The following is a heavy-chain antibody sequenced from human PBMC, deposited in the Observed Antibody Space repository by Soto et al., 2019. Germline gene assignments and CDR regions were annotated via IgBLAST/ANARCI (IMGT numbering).Heavy chain of an antibody. V-gene: IGHV1-69*12. Sequence: QVQLVQSGAEVKKPGSSVKVSCKASGGTFSSYAISWVRQAPGQGLEWMGGIIPIFGTANYAQKFQGRVTIXAXXSTSTAYRELSSLRSEDTAVYYCARHGVRGDGMDVWGQGTTVTVSS. CDR2: IIPIFGTA. D-gene: IGHD1-1*01. J-gene: IGHJ6*02. CDR3: ARHGVRGDGMDV. CDR1: GGTFSSYA.